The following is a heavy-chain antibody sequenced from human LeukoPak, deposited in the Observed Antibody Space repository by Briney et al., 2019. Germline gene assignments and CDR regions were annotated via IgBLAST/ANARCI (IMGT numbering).Heavy chain of an antibody. J-gene: IGHJ4*02. D-gene: IGHD4-23*01. Sequence: PGGSLRLSCAASGFTFSSYWMSWVHQAPGKGLEWVANIKQDGSEKYYVDSVKGRFTISRDNAKNSLYLQMNSLRAEDTAVYYCARDNSVLTLYYFDYWGQGTLVTVSS. CDR3: ARDNSVLTLYYFDY. V-gene: IGHV3-7*01. CDR1: GFTFSSYW. CDR2: IKQDGSEK.